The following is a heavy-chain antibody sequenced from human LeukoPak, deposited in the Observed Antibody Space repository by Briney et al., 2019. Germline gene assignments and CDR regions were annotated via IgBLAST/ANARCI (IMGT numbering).Heavy chain of an antibody. J-gene: IGHJ3*02. V-gene: IGHV3-23*01. Sequence: GGSLRLSCAASGFTFSNYAISWVRQAPGKGLEWVSSIYGSGGRTYYVDSVKGRFTISRDNSKNTLYLQMNSLRAEDTALFYCAKDTYISSRGAFDIWGQGTMVTVSS. D-gene: IGHD6-13*01. CDR3: AKDTYISSRGAFDI. CDR1: GFTFSNYA. CDR2: IYGSGGRT.